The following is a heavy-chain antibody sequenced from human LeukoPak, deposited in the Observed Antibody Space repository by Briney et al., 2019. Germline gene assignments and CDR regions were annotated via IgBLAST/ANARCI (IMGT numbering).Heavy chain of an antibody. V-gene: IGHV3-74*01. Sequence: GGSLRLSCAASGFTFSDYAMSWVRQAPGKGLVWVSRINTDGSITTYADSVKGRFTISRDNAKNTLYLQMNSLRAEDTAIYYCAGTVTGREGLDNWGQGTLVTVSS. CDR3: AGTVTGREGLDN. J-gene: IGHJ4*02. CDR2: INTDGSIT. D-gene: IGHD6-19*01. CDR1: GFTFSDYA.